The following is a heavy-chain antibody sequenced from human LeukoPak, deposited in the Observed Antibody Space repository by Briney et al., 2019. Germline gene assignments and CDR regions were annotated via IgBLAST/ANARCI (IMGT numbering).Heavy chain of an antibody. CDR2: IYYSGST. D-gene: IGHD3-3*01. V-gene: IGHV4-39*07. CDR1: GGSISSSSYY. J-gene: IGHJ4*02. CDR3: ARDSPSAIFGVVTDY. Sequence: SETLSLTCTVSGGSISSSSYYWGWIRQPPGKGLEWIGSIYYSGSTYYNPSLKSRVTISVDTSKNQFSLKLSSVTAADTAVYYCARDSPSAIFGVVTDYWGQGTLVTVSS.